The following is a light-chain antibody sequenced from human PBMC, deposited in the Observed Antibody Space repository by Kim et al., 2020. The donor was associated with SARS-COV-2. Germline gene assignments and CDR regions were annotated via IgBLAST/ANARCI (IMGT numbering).Light chain of an antibody. V-gene: IGKV3-20*01. CDR1: QSVSSTY. Sequence: PGERAALSCRASQSVSSTYVAWYQQKLGQAPILLVFASSSRTAGTPDRFSGSGSGTDFTLTISRVEPDDFAVYYCQLFSSSPPAYTFGQGTKLEIK. CDR3: QLFSSSPPAYT. CDR2: ASS. J-gene: IGKJ2*01.